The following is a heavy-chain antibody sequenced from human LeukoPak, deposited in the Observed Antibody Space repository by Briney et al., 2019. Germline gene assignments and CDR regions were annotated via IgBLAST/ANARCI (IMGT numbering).Heavy chain of an antibody. CDR3: ARYLALYDSGDYYSYYFDY. CDR1: GGTFSIYA. CDR2: IIPIFGTA. V-gene: IGHV1-69*13. Sequence: SVTVSCKASGGTFSIYAISWVRQAPGQGLGWMGGIIPIFGTANYSQKFQGRVTITADESTSTAYMELSSLRSEDTAVYYCARYLALYDSGDYYSYYFDYWGQGTLVTVSS. D-gene: IGHD3-22*01. J-gene: IGHJ4*02.